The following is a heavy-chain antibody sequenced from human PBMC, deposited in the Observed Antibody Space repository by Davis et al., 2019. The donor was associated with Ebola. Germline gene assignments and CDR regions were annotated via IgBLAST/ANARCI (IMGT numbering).Heavy chain of an antibody. CDR2: IDPDGAGT. V-gene: IGHV3-74*01. CDR1: GFTFSHFH. CDR3: VRDSGYYSHDY. Sequence: GESLKISCAASGFTFSHFHIHWVRQTPTKGLVWVARIDPDGAGTNYADSVKGRFTISIDNAKNTLSLQMNSLRVEDTAVYYCVRDSGYYSHDYWGHGTLVTVSS. D-gene: IGHD5-12*01. J-gene: IGHJ4*01.